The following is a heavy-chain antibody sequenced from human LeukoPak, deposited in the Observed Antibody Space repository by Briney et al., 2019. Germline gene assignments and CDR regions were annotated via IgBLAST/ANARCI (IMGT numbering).Heavy chain of an antibody. V-gene: IGHV3-7*04. CDR3: TRVGYIDEGIDY. J-gene: IGHJ4*02. D-gene: IGHD5-24*01. Sequence: GGSLRLSCVASGLTVSINCMTWVRQAPGKGLEWVANIKQDGSKKSYVDSVKGRFAISRDNAKNSLYLQMNSLRAEDTAIYYCTRVGYIDEGIDYWGQGTLVTVSS. CDR1: GLTVSINC. CDR2: IKQDGSKK.